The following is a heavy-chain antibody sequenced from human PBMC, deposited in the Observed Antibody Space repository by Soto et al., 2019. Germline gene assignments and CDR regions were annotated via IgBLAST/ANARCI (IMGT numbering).Heavy chain of an antibody. D-gene: IGHD3-10*01. Sequence: QITLQESGPTLVKPTQTLTLTCTFSGFSLSTSGVGVGWIRQPPGKALEWLALIYWGDDKRYSPSLKSRLSITKDTSKHQVVLTMTNMDPEDTATYYCAARGSGTYYNPLYNWFDPWGPGTLVTVSS. J-gene: IGHJ5*02. CDR2: IYWGDDK. V-gene: IGHV2-5*02. CDR1: GFSLSTSGVG. CDR3: AARGSGTYYNPLYNWFDP.